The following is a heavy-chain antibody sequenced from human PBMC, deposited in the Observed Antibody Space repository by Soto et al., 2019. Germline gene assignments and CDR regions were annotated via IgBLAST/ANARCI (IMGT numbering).Heavy chain of an antibody. Sequence: QVQLVQSGAEVKKPGSSVKVSCKASGGTFSSYTISWVRQAPGQGLEWMGRIIPILGIANYAQKFQGRVTITADKSTSTAYMELSSLRSEDTAVYYCARGGGSRPYSCYYMDVLGKGTPVTVSS. CDR3: ARGGGSRPYSCYYMDV. D-gene: IGHD2-15*01. V-gene: IGHV1-69*02. CDR2: IIPILGIA. CDR1: GGTFSSYT. J-gene: IGHJ6*03.